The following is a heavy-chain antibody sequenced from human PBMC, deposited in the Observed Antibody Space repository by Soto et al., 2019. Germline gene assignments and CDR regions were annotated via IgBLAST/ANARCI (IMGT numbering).Heavy chain of an antibody. CDR1: GFTFSSYE. J-gene: IGHJ3*02. CDR3: ARVGITIFGVVIIRAHDAFDI. Sequence: GGSLRLSCAASGFTFSSYEMNWVRQAPGKGLEWVSYISSSGSTIYYADSVKGRFTISRDNAKNSLYLQMNSLRAEDTAVYYCARVGITIFGVVIIRAHDAFDIWGQGTMVTVSS. D-gene: IGHD3-3*01. CDR2: ISSSGSTI. V-gene: IGHV3-48*03.